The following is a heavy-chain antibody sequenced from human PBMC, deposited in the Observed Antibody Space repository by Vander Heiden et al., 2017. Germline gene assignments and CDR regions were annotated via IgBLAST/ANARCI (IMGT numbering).Heavy chain of an antibody. Sequence: EVQLLESGGGLVQPGGSLSLSCAASGFTFSSYAMSWVRQAPGKGLEWVSGIGGSGGSTYYADSVKGRFTISRDNSKNTLHLQMNSLRAEDTAIYYCAKHFENFGDSLLRFDPWGQGTLVTVTS. CDR1: GFTFSSYA. CDR2: IGGSGGST. J-gene: IGHJ5*02. V-gene: IGHV3-23*01. CDR3: AKHFENFGDSLLRFDP. D-gene: IGHD4-17*01.